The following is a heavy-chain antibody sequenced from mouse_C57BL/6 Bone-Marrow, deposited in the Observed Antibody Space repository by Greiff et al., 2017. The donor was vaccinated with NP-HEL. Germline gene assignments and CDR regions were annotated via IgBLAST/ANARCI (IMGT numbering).Heavy chain of an antibody. D-gene: IGHD1-1*02. J-gene: IGHJ3*01. Sequence: EVQRVESGGGLVQPGGSLKLSCAASGFTFSDYYMYWVRQTPEKRLEWVAYISNGGGSTYYPDTVKGRFTISRDNAKNTLYLQMSRPKSEDTAMYYCARGGWLGAYWGQGTLVTVSA. CDR3: ARGGWLGAY. CDR2: ISNGGGST. CDR1: GFTFSDYY. V-gene: IGHV5-12*01.